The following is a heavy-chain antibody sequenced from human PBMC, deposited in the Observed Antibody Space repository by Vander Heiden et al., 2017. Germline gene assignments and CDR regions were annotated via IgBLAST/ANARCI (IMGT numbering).Heavy chain of an antibody. D-gene: IGHD2-2*01. J-gene: IGHJ4*02. CDR1: GFTLSLNS. CDR2: ISTSGSTI. V-gene: IGHV3-48*01. Sequence: EVQLVVPGGGLVQPGGSLRLSCAASGFTLSLNSMNWVRQAPGKGLEWISYISTSGSTIKYADSVKGRITISRDNAKNSVYLQMNSVRGDDTAVYYCARLYCSSTSCYVDYWGQGTLVTVSS. CDR3: ARLYCSSTSCYVDY.